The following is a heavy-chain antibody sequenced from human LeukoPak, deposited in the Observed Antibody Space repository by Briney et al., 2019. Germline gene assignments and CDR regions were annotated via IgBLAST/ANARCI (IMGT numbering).Heavy chain of an antibody. D-gene: IGHD1-26*01. Sequence: GSLRLSCAASGFTFSSYEMNWVRQAPGKGLEWVSYISSSGSTIYYADSVKGRFTISRDNAKNSLYLQMNSLRAEGTAVYYCARDPYSGSYYFDYWGQGTLVTVSS. CDR1: GFTFSSYE. V-gene: IGHV3-48*03. CDR2: ISSSGSTI. CDR3: ARDPYSGSYYFDY. J-gene: IGHJ4*02.